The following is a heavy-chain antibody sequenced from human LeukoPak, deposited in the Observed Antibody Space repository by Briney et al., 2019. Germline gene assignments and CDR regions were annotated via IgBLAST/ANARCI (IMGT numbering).Heavy chain of an antibody. V-gene: IGHV3-7*04. CDR2: IKQDGSEK. CDR3: ARDTRWGGEDFGF. Sequence: GSPRLSCAASGFTFSSYWMTWVRQAPGKGLEWVANIKQDGSEKYYVDSVKGRFTISRDNAKSSVYLQMNSLRAEDTAVYYCARDTRWGGEDFGFWGQGTLVTVSS. CDR1: GFTFSSYW. J-gene: IGHJ4*02. D-gene: IGHD2-2*01.